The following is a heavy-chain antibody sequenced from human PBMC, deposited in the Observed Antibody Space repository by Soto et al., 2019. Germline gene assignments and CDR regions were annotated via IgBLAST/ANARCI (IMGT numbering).Heavy chain of an antibody. D-gene: IGHD6-6*01. CDR3: ARRAHVDSSSSGRVGYYYYYYGMDV. Sequence: QVQLVQSGAEVKKPGSSVKVSCKASGGTFSIYAISWVRQAPGQGLEWMGGIIPIFGTANYAQKFQGRVTITADESTSTAYMELSSLRSEDTAVYYCARRAHVDSSSSGRVGYYYYYYGMDVWGQGTTVTVSS. J-gene: IGHJ6*02. CDR2: IIPIFGTA. V-gene: IGHV1-69*01. CDR1: GGTFSIYA.